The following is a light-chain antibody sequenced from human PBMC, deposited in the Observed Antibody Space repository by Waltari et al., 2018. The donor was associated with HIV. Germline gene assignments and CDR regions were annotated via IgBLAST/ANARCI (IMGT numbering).Light chain of an antibody. J-gene: IGLJ1*01. CDR1: SSDVGGYNY. V-gene: IGLV2-14*03. CDR3: SSYTSSSTLRV. Sequence: QSALTQPASVSGSPGQSITISCTGTSSDVGGYNYVSWYQQHPGKAPKLMIYYVSNRPSGVSNLFSGSKSGNTASRTISGLQAEDEADYYCSSYTSSSTLRVFGTGTKVTVL. CDR2: YVS.